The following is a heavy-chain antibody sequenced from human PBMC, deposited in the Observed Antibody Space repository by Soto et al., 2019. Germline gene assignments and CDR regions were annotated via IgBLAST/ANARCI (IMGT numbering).Heavy chain of an antibody. CDR3: AGHYSSSWVYNY. V-gene: IGHV4-31*03. D-gene: IGHD6-6*01. CDR2: IYYSGST. CDR1: GGSITSGGHY. J-gene: IGHJ4*02. Sequence: KPSETLSLTCTVSGGSITSGGHYWSWIRQRPGKGLEWIGIIYYSGSTSYHPSLNSRVTISLDTSKNQFSLKLSSVTAADTAVYYCAGHYSSSWVYNYWGQGTLVTVSS.